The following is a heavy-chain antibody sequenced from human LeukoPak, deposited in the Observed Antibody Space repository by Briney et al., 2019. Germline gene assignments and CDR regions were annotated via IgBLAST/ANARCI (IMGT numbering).Heavy chain of an antibody. CDR1: GFTFDDYA. Sequence: GGSLRLSCAASGFTFDDYAMHWIRQAPGKGLEWVSGISWNSGSIGYADSVKGRFTISRDNAKNSLYLRMNSLRAEDTALYYCAKDYSGSYYAPFDPWGQGTLVTVSS. CDR3: AKDYSGSYYAPFDP. V-gene: IGHV3-9*01. CDR2: ISWNSGSI. D-gene: IGHD1-26*01. J-gene: IGHJ5*02.